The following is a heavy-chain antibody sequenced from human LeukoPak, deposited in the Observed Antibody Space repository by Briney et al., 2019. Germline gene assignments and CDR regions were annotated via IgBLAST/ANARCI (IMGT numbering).Heavy chain of an antibody. CDR2: INAGNGNT. J-gene: IGHJ5*02. V-gene: IGHV1-3*01. Sequence: ASVKVSCKASGYTFTSYAMHWVHQAPGQRLEWMGWINAGNGNTKYSQKFQGRVTITRDTSASTAYMELSSLRSEDTAVYYCARGRMVRGVIITYNWFDPWGQGTLVTVSS. D-gene: IGHD3-10*01. CDR1: GYTFTSYA. CDR3: ARGRMVRGVIITYNWFDP.